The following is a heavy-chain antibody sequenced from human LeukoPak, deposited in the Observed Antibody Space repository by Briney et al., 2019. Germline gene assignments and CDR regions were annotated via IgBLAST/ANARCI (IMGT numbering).Heavy chain of an antibody. CDR3: ARGARGWYQEYFQH. Sequence: SETLSLTCTVSGGSISSYYWSWIRQPPGKGLEWIGYIYYSGSTNYNPSLKSRVTISVDTSKNQFSLKLSSVTAADTAVYYCARGARGWYQEYFQHWGQGTLVTVSS. D-gene: IGHD6-19*01. V-gene: IGHV4-59*08. CDR2: IYYSGST. J-gene: IGHJ1*01. CDR1: GGSISSYY.